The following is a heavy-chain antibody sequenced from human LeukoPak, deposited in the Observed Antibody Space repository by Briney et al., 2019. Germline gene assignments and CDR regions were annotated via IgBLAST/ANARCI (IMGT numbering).Heavy chain of an antibody. CDR1: GFTFNNYA. J-gene: IGHJ6*02. V-gene: IGHV3-23*01. D-gene: IGHD1-14*01. Sequence: GGSLRLSCAASGFTFNNYAMNWVRQAPGKGLEWVSVISGSGGTTYYADSVKGRFTISRDSSKDTLYLQMNSLRAEDTAVYYCAKVSGGGLYYDGMDVWGQGTTVTVSS. CDR2: ISGSGGTT. CDR3: AKVSGGGLYYDGMDV.